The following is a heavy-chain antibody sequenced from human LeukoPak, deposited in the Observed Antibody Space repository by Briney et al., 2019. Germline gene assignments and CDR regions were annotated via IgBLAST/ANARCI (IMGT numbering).Heavy chain of an antibody. D-gene: IGHD4-17*01. CDR1: GGSFSGYY. Sequence: SETLSLTCAVYGGSFSGYYWSWIRQPPGKGLEWIGEINHSGSTYYNPSLKSRVTISVDTSKNQFSLKLSSVTAADTAVYYCARRGDYGDYGEWFDPWGQGTLVTVSS. CDR3: ARRGDYGDYGEWFDP. CDR2: INHSGST. J-gene: IGHJ5*02. V-gene: IGHV4-34*01.